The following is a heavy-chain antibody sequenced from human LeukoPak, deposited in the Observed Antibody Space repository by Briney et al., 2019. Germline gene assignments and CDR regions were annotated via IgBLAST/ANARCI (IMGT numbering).Heavy chain of an antibody. CDR1: GGSISSYY. CDR2: IYYSGST. CDR3: ARWVDYNDSSGYHYSNWFDP. J-gene: IGHJ5*02. V-gene: IGHV4-59*01. D-gene: IGHD3-22*01. Sequence: SETLSLTCTVSGGSISSYYWSWIRQPPGKGLEWIGYIYYSGSTNYNPSLKSRVTISVDTSKNQFSLKLSSVTAADTAVYYCARWVDYNDSSGYHYSNWFDPWGQGTLVTVSS.